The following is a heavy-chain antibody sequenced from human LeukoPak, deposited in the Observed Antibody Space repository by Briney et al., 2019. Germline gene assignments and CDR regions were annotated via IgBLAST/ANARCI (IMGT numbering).Heavy chain of an antibody. J-gene: IGHJ4*02. D-gene: IGHD3-22*01. CDR2: INWNSVTI. CDR1: GFTFDDYA. Sequence: GRSLRLSCAASGFTFDDYAMHWVRQAPGKGLEWVSGINWNSVTIDYADSVKGRFTISRDNAKNSLYLQMNSLRTEDTALYYCAKAVYYYDSSGYGYFDYWGQGTLVTVSS. CDR3: AKAVYYYDSSGYGYFDY. V-gene: IGHV3-9*01.